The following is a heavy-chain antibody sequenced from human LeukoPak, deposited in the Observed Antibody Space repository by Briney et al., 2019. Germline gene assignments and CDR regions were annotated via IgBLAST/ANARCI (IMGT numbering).Heavy chain of an antibody. J-gene: IGHJ3*02. CDR3: AKPVVAARDAFDI. CDR2: ISGSGGST. D-gene: IGHD2-15*01. CDR1: GFTFSSYA. Sequence: PGGSLRRSCAASGFTFSSYAMSWVRQAPGKGLEWVSAISGSGGSTYYADSVKGRFTISRDNSKNTLYLQMNSLRAEDTAVYYCAKPVVAARDAFDIWGQGTMVTVSS. V-gene: IGHV3-23*01.